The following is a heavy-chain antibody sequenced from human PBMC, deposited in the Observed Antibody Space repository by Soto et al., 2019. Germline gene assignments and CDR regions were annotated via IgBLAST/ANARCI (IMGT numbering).Heavy chain of an antibody. J-gene: IGHJ5*01. Sequence: ASVKVSCKASGCTSADFGISWVRQAPGQGLEWMGWVSGNNGASNPAPKVQGRITMTLDTSTGVSYMALRSLRSDDTAIYYCVRDQKYFRVNGNWFDSWGQGTLVTVSS. D-gene: IGHD2-2*01. CDR2: VSGNNGAS. V-gene: IGHV1-18*04. CDR3: VRDQKYFRVNGNWFDS. CDR1: GCTSADFG.